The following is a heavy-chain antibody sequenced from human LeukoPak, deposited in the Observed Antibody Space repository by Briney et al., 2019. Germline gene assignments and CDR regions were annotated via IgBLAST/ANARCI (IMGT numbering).Heavy chain of an antibody. CDR2: ISAYNGNT. CDR3: ARGTSSSWYPGGGYYYYMDV. J-gene: IGHJ6*03. Sequence: ASVKVSCKASGYTFTSYGISWVRQAPGQGLEWMGWISAYNGNTNYAQKLQGRVTMTTDTSTSTAYMELRSLRSDDTAVYYCARGTSSSWYPGGGYYYYMDVWGKGTTVTVSS. V-gene: IGHV1-18*01. D-gene: IGHD6-13*01. CDR1: GYTFTSYG.